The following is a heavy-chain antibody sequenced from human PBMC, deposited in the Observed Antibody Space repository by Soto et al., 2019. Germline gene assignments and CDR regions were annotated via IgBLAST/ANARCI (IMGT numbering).Heavy chain of an antibody. CDR1: GFTFDDYT. CDR3: AKDILVSGSSYYYYYGMDV. V-gene: IGHV3-43*01. D-gene: IGHD5-12*01. CDR2: ISWDGGST. Sequence: VGALRLSCAASGFTFDDYTMHWVRPAPGEGLEWVSLISWDGGSTYYADSVKGRFTISRDNSKNSLYLQMNSLRTEDTALYYCAKDILVSGSSYYYYYGMDVWGQGTTVTVSS. J-gene: IGHJ6*02.